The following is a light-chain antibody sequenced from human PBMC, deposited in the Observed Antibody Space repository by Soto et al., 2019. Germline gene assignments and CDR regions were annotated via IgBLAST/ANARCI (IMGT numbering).Light chain of an antibody. CDR1: SSDVGSYNL. Sequence: QSALTQPASVSGSPGQSITISCTGTSSDVGSYNLVSWYQQHPGKAPKLMIYEVSKRPSGVSNRFSGSKSGNTASLTISGLQAEDEADYYCCSYAGSSTPAVFGGGTQLTV. V-gene: IGLV2-23*02. CDR3: CSYAGSSTPAV. CDR2: EVS. J-gene: IGLJ7*01.